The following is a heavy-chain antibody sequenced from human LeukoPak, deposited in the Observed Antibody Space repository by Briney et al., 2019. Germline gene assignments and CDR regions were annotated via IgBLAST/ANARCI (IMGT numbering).Heavy chain of an antibody. V-gene: IGHV1-18*01. CDR1: GYTFTSYG. CDR3: ARVPSIAAAGTVYFDY. D-gene: IGHD6-13*01. CDR2: ISAYNGNT. J-gene: IGHJ4*02. Sequence: ASVKVSCKASGYTFTSYGISWLRQAPGQGLEWMGWISAYNGNTNYAQKLQGRVTMTTDTSTSTAYMELRSLRSDDTAVYYCARVPSIAAAGTVYFDYWGQGTLVTVSS.